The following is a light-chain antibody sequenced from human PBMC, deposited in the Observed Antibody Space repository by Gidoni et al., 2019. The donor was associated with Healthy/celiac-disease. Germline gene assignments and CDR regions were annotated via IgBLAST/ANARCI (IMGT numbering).Light chain of an antibody. CDR1: QSVLYSSNNKNY. V-gene: IGKV4-1*01. CDR2: WAS. J-gene: IGKJ4*01. CDR3: QQYYSTPRT. Sequence: DIVMTPSPHSLAVSLGERATINCKSSQSVLYSSNNKNYLAWYQQKPGQPPKLLIYWASTRESGVPDRFSGSGSGTDFTLTISSLQAEDVAVYYCQQYYSTPRTFGGGTKVEIK.